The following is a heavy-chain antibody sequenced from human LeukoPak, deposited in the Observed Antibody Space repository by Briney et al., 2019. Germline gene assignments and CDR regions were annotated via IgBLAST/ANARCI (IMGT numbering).Heavy chain of an antibody. Sequence: SVKVSCKASGGTFSSYAISWVRQAPGQGLEWMGGIIPIFGTANYAQKFQGRVTITTDESTSTAYMELSSLRSEDTAVYYCAKEGILATWSFDYWGQGTLVTVSS. V-gene: IGHV1-69*05. CDR2: IIPIFGTA. CDR1: GGTFSSYA. D-gene: IGHD2-8*02. CDR3: AKEGILATWSFDY. J-gene: IGHJ4*02.